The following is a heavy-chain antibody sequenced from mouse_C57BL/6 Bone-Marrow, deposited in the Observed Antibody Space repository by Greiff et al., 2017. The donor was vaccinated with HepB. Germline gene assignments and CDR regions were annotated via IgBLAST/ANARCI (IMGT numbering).Heavy chain of an antibody. Sequence: DVKLVESGGGLVKPGGSLKLSCAASGFTFSDYGMHWVRQAPEKGLEWVAYISSGSSTIYYADTVKGRFTISRDNAKNTLFLQMTSLRSEDTAMYYCARGDGYDVRYFDVWGTGTTVTVSS. CDR2: ISSGSSTI. D-gene: IGHD2-2*01. CDR3: ARGDGYDVRYFDV. J-gene: IGHJ1*03. V-gene: IGHV5-17*01. CDR1: GFTFSDYG.